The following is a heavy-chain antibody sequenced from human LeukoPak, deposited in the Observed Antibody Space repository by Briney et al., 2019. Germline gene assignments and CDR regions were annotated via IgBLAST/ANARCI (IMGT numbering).Heavy chain of an antibody. D-gene: IGHD6-13*01. V-gene: IGHV4-31*03. CDR3: ARAPPTVGIAAAGTGAFDI. CDR1: GGSISSGGYY. Sequence: TLSLTCSVSGGSISSGGYYWSWIRQHPGKGLEWIGYIYYSGSTYYNPSLKSRVTISVDTSKNQFSLKLSSVTAADTAVYYCARAPPTVGIAAAGTGAFDIWGQGTMVTVSS. J-gene: IGHJ3*02. CDR2: IYYSGST.